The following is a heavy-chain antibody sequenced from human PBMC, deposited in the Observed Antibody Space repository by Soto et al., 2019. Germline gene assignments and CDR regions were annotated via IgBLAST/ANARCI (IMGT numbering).Heavy chain of an antibody. V-gene: IGHV3-21*02. D-gene: IGHD3-16*01. CDR1: GFTFTSYN. J-gene: IGHJ5*02. CDR3: ARDRRPGGGGGWFHP. CDR2: ITSSGSYF. Sequence: EVQLMESGGGLVEPGGSLRLSCTASGFTFTSYNMNWVRQAPGKGLEWVSSITSSGSYFYYADSVKGRFTISRDNAQNLVLLQMNNLRVEDTAVYYCARDRRPGGGGGWFHPWGQGSLVTVSS.